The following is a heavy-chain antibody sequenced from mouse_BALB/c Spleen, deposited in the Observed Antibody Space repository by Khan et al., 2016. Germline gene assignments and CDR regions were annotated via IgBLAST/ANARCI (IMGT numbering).Heavy chain of an antibody. Sequence: QIQLVQSGPELKKPGETVKISCKATGYTFTNYGMNWVKQAPGKGLKWMGWINTNTGEPTYAEEFKGRFAFSLETSASTAYLQINNLKDEDTAIYFCARGVDWFAYWGQGTLVTVSA. CDR3: ARGVDWFAY. J-gene: IGHJ3*01. V-gene: IGHV9-3*02. CDR2: INTNTGEP. CDR1: GYTFTNYG.